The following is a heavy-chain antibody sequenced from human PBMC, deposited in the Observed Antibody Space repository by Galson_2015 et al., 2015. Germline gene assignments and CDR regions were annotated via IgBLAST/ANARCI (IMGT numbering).Heavy chain of an antibody. CDR3: AKFCHLRRRAFDI. CDR2: ISYDGSNK. D-gene: IGHD4-17*01. J-gene: IGHJ3*02. CDR1: GFTFSSYG. Sequence: SLRLSCAASGFTFSSYGMHWVRQAPGKGLEWVAVISYDGSNKYYADSVKGRFTISRDNSKNTLYLQMNSLRAEDTAVYYCAKFCHLRRRAFDIWGQGTMVTVSS. V-gene: IGHV3-30*18.